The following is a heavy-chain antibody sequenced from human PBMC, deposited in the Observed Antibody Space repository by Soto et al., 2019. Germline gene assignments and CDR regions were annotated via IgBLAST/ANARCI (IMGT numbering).Heavy chain of an antibody. D-gene: IGHD2-15*01. CDR3: ARGRIIGP. V-gene: IGHV4-59*01. CDR1: GGSISTFL. J-gene: IGHJ5*02. CDR2: IYYSGST. Sequence: SETLSLTCPVTGGSISTFLWNWIRQPPGKGLEWIGSIYYSGSTNYNPSLNSRVTISVDTSKNQFSLKLNSVTAADTAVYYCARGRIIGPWGRGALVTVSS.